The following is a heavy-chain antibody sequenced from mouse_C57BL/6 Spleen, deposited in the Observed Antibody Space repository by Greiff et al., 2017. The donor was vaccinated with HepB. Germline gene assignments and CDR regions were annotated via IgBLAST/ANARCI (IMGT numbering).Heavy chain of an antibody. V-gene: IGHV5-4*01. CDR1: GFTFSSYA. CDR2: ISDGGSYT. J-gene: IGHJ4*01. CDR3: ARDNYSKAMDY. D-gene: IGHD2-5*01. Sequence: EVNVVESGGGLVKPGGSLKLSCAASGFTFSSYAMSWVRQTPEKRLEWVATISDGGSYTYYPDNVQGRFTISRDNAKNNLYLQMSHLKSEDTAMYYCARDNYSKAMDYWGQGTSVTVSS.